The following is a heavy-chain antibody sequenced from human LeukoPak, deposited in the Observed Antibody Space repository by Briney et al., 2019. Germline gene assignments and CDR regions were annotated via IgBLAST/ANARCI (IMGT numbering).Heavy chain of an antibody. CDR1: GDSVSGNSAA. Sequence: SQTLSLTCAISGDSVSGNSAAWNWIRQSPSRGLEWLGRTYYRSKWYNDYAVSVKSRITINPDTSKNQFSLQLNSVTPEDTAVYYCARGATMVRGVITKYNWFDPWGQGTLVTVSS. CDR3: ARGATMVRGVITKYNWFDP. D-gene: IGHD3-10*01. CDR2: TYYRSKWYN. V-gene: IGHV6-1*01. J-gene: IGHJ5*02.